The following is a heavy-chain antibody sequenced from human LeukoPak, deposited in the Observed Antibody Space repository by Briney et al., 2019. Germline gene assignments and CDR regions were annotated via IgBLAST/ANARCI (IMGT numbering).Heavy chain of an antibody. D-gene: IGHD3-22*01. CDR1: GGTFSSYA. Sequence: SVKVSCKASGGTFSSYAISWVRQAPGQGLEWMGGIIPIFGTANYAQKLQGRVTMTTDTSTSTAYMELRSLRSDDTAVYYCARTAHDSSGYLDYWGQGTLVTVSS. CDR2: IIPIFGTA. V-gene: IGHV1-69*05. CDR3: ARTAHDSSGYLDY. J-gene: IGHJ4*02.